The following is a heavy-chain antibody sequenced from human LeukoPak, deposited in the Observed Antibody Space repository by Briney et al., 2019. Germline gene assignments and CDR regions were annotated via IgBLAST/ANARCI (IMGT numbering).Heavy chain of an antibody. CDR1: GCTFSDYY. CDR2: ISSSGSTI. Sequence: PGGSLRLSCAASGCTFSDYYMSWIRQAPGKGLEWGSYISSSGSTIYYADSVKGRFTISRDNAKNSLYLQMNSLRAEDTAVYYCARDRGPCSSTSCYLGSLWFDPWGQGTLVTVSS. D-gene: IGHD2-2*01. V-gene: IGHV3-11*01. CDR3: ARDRGPCSSTSCYLGSLWFDP. J-gene: IGHJ5*02.